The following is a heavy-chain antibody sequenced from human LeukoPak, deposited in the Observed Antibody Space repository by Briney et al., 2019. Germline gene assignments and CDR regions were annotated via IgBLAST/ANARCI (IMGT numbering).Heavy chain of an antibody. CDR1: GFIFSDSY. D-gene: IGHD3-3*01. CDR3: ATKATPDTIHWYFDL. Sequence: TGGSLRLSCAASGFIFSDSYMRWIRQAPGKGPDWVSKISSRGMTIDYADSVKGRFTISRDNAGNSLYLQMNSLRVEDTAVYYCATKATPDTIHWYFDLWGRGTLVTVSS. J-gene: IGHJ2*01. CDR2: ISSRGMTI. V-gene: IGHV3-11*01.